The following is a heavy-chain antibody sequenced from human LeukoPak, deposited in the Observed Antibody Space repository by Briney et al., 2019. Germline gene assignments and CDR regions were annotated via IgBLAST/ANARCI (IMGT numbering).Heavy chain of an antibody. Sequence: GGSLRLSCAASGFTFDDYAMHGVRQAPGKGLEWVSGISWNSGSIGYADSVKGRFTISRDNAKNSLYLQMNSLRAEDTVLYYCVKDQGYDFWSGSYYLDYWGQGTLVTVSS. D-gene: IGHD3-3*01. CDR3: VKDQGYDFWSGSYYLDY. V-gene: IGHV3-9*01. CDR2: ISWNSGSI. J-gene: IGHJ4*02. CDR1: GFTFDDYA.